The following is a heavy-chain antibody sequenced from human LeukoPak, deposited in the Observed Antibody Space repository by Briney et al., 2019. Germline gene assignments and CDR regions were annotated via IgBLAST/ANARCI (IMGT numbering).Heavy chain of an antibody. Sequence: GGSLRLSCAASGFTFSSYSMNWVRQAPGKGLEWVSSISSSSSYIYYADSVKGRFTISGDNAKNSLYLQMNSLRAEDTAVYYCAKEGVIWTLNRYFDYWGQGTLVTVSS. CDR2: ISSSSSYI. J-gene: IGHJ4*02. CDR3: AKEGVIWTLNRYFDY. V-gene: IGHV3-21*01. CDR1: GFTFSSYS. D-gene: IGHD3/OR15-3a*01.